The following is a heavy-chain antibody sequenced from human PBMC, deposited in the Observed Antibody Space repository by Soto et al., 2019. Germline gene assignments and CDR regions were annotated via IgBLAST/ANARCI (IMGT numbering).Heavy chain of an antibody. V-gene: IGHV3-53*01. J-gene: IGHJ4*02. CDR1: GFTVSSNY. CDR2: IYSGGST. CDR3: ARDDPRGQWLAY. Sequence: EVQLVESGGGLIQPGGSLRLSCAASGFTVSSNYMSWVRQAPGKGLEWVSVIYSGGSTYYADSVKGRFTISRDNSKNTLYLQMNSRRAEDTAVYYCARDDPRGQWLAYWCQGTLVTVSS. D-gene: IGHD6-19*01.